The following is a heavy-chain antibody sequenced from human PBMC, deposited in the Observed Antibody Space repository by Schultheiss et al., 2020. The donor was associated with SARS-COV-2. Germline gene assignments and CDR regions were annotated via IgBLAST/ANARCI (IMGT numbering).Heavy chain of an antibody. Sequence: GGSLRLSCAASGFTFSKAWMSWVRQAPGKGLEFVGRIKNKGDGATTAYGASVEGRFTISRDDSKNTLYLQMNSLKTEDTAVYYCARSSSGSFDYWGQGTLVTVSS. CDR1: GFTFSKAW. V-gene: IGHV3-15*01. J-gene: IGHJ4*02. CDR2: IKNKGDGATT. D-gene: IGHD3-22*01. CDR3: ARSSSGSFDY.